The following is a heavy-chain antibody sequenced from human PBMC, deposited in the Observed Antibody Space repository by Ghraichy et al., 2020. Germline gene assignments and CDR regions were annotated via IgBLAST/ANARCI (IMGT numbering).Heavy chain of an antibody. V-gene: IGHV3-30-3*01. CDR3: SGHRDGFSY. D-gene: IGHD5-24*01. CDR1: RFTFSNHA. CDR2: ISFEGITK. Sequence: GGSLRLSCAASRFTFSNHAMHWARQAPGKGLEWVAVISFEGITKYYGDSVNGRFTISRDNSKNTLYLQMNSLRAEDTAVYYCSGHRDGFSYWGQGALVIVSS. J-gene: IGHJ4*02.